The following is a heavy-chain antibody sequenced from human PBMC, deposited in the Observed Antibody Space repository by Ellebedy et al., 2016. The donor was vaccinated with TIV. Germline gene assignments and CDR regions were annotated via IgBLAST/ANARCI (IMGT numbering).Heavy chain of an antibody. J-gene: IGHJ4*02. V-gene: IGHV3-23*01. D-gene: IGHD5-18*01. CDR1: GLTLSNYA. CDR2: ISAGGEVT. Sequence: LSLTCAASGLTLSNYALSWLRQAPGKGLEWVSAISAGGEVTYYADSVKGRFTISSDNSKNTVFLQMNSLRAEDTAVYYCARDYDDTAVNEYWGQGTLVSVSS. CDR3: ARDYDDTAVNEY.